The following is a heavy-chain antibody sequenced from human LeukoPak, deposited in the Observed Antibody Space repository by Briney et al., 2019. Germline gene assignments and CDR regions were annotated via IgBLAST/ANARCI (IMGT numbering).Heavy chain of an antibody. CDR1: GYTFTSYA. J-gene: IGHJ4*02. CDR3: ARDRCTNGVCYTCFDY. CDR2: INPNSGGT. V-gene: IGHV1-2*06. D-gene: IGHD2-8*01. Sequence: ASVKVSCKASGYTFTSYAMHWVRQAPGQGLEWMGRINPNSGGTNYAQKFQGRVTMTRDTSISTAYMELSRLRSDDTAVYYCARDRCTNGVCYTCFDYWGQGTLVTVSS.